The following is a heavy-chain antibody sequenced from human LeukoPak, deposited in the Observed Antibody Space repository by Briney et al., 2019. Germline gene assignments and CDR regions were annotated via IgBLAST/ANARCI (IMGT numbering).Heavy chain of an antibody. J-gene: IGHJ5*02. D-gene: IGHD2-15*01. CDR2: IYTSCGT. CDR3: FQAEDGIRDCSGGSCYGRNNWFDP. CDR1: GGSISRYY. Sequence: PSETLTLTCTVSGGSISRYYWSWIRQPAGKPLKWIGRIYTSCGTNYTRSLKSRVTMAVDTSKNQFSLKLSSVTAADTAVYFFFQAEDGIRDCSGGSCYGRNNWFDPWGQGTLVTVSS. V-gene: IGHV4-4*07.